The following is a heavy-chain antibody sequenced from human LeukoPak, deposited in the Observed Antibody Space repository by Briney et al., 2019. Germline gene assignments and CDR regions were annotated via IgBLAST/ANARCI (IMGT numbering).Heavy chain of an antibody. CDR3: ATGGYSGYVAGYFDY. V-gene: IGHV1-24*01. CDR2: FDPEDGET. Sequence: ASVKVSCKVSGYTLTELSMHWVRQAPGKGLEWMGGFDPEDGETIYAQKFQGRVTMTEDTSTDTAYMELSSLRSEDTAVYYCATGGYSGYVAGYFDYWGQGTLVTVSS. D-gene: IGHD5-12*01. CDR1: GYTLTELS. J-gene: IGHJ4*02.